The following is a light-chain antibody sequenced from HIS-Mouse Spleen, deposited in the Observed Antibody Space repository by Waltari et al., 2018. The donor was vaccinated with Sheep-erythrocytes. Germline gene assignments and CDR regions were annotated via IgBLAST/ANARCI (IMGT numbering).Light chain of an antibody. V-gene: IGLV2-8*01. CDR2: EVS. CDR3: SSYAGSNNWV. CDR1: SRAVGAVNY. Sequence: QSALTQPPPASGSPGPSVPISCTGTSRAVGAVNYVSWYQQHPGKAPKLMIYEVSKRPSGVPDRFSGSKSGNTASLTVSGLQAEDEADYYCSSYAGSNNWVFGGGTKLTVL. J-gene: IGLJ3*02.